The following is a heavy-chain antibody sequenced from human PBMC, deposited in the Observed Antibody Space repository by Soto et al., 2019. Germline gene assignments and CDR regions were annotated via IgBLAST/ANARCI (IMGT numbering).Heavy chain of an antibody. J-gene: IGHJ5*02. CDR2: IYHSGST. Sequence: SETLSLTCAVSGYPISSGYYWGWIRQPPGKGLEWIGSIYHSGSTYYNSSLKSRVTISIDTSKNQFSLKLSSVTAADTAVYYCGRDMAVAGTPPVGPRGQGTLVTVSS. V-gene: IGHV4-38-2*02. CDR1: GYPISSGYY. D-gene: IGHD6-19*01. CDR3: GRDMAVAGTPPVGP.